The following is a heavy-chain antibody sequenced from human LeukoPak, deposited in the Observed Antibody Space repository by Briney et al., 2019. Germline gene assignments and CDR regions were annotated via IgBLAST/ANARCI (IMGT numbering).Heavy chain of an antibody. CDR1: GYTLTELS. Sequence: ASVKVSCKVSGYTLTELSMHWVRQAPGNGLEWMGGFDPEEGEIIYTQKFQGRVTMTEDTSTDTAYMELSSLRSEDTAVYYCVTGLMTLSGDYWGQGTLVTVSS. CDR2: FDPEEGEI. V-gene: IGHV1-24*01. J-gene: IGHJ4*02. D-gene: IGHD2-8*01. CDR3: VTGLMTLSGDY.